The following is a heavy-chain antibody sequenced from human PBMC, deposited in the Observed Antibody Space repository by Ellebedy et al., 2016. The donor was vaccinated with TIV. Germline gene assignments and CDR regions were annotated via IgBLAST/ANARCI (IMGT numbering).Heavy chain of an antibody. CDR1: GDSIGSSSDY. CDR2: ISNRDRT. CDR3: ATFNQYYTYLGV. Sequence: SETLSLXXTVSGDSIGSSSDYWVWIRQPPGKGPEWIGTISNRDRTDYNPSLKSRVFILVDASKNQFFLKLTSVTAADTAVYYCATFNQYYTYLGVWGKGTTVIASS. D-gene: IGHD1-14*01. J-gene: IGHJ6*03. V-gene: IGHV4-39*01.